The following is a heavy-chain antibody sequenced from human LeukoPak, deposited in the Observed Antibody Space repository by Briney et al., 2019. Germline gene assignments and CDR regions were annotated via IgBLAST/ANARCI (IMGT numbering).Heavy chain of an antibody. J-gene: IGHJ4*02. V-gene: IGHV3-15*01. CDR1: GFSFSAYW. CDR2: IRSETDGGTT. Sequence: PGGSLRLSCAASGFSFSAYWINWIRQAPGKGLEWVGRIRSETDGGTTDYAAPVKGRFIISRDDSKSTVYLQMSSLKIEDTAVYFCAHRDTAMVRVDYWGQGTLVTVSS. CDR3: AHRDTAMVRVDY. D-gene: IGHD5-18*01.